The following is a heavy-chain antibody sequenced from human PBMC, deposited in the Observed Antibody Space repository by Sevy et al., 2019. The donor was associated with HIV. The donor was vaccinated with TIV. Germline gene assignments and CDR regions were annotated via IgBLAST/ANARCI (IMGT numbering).Heavy chain of an antibody. CDR1: GYTFTGHY. D-gene: IGHD6-13*01. V-gene: IGHV1-2*02. CDR2: INPNSGGT. CDR3: ARDTVRSSSWYWFDP. J-gene: IGHJ5*02. Sequence: ASVKVSCKASGYTFTGHYMHWVRQAPGQGLEWMGWINPNSGGTNYAQKFQGRVTMTRDTSISTAYMELSRLRSDDTAVYYCARDTVRSSSWYWFDPWGQGTLVTVSS.